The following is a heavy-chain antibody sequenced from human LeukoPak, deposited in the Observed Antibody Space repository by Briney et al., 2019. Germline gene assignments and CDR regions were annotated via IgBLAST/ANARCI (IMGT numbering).Heavy chain of an antibody. V-gene: IGHV1-18*01. D-gene: IGHD3-22*01. CDR3: ARVGYSYGCWDYYDSSLPVY. CDR1: GYTFTSYG. Sequence: HRASVKVSCKASGYTFTSYGISWVRQAPGQGLEWMGWISAYNGNTNYAQKLQGRVTMTTDTSTSTAYMEMRSLRSDDTAVYYCARVGYSYGCWDYYDSSLPVYWGQGTLVTVSS. CDR2: ISAYNGNT. J-gene: IGHJ4*02.